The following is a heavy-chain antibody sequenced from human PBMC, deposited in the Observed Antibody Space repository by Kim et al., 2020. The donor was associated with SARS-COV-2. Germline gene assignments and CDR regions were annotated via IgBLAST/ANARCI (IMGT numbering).Heavy chain of an antibody. D-gene: IGHD5-12*01. CDR2: ISAYNGNT. J-gene: IGHJ6*02. V-gene: IGHV1-18*01. CDR3: ATVLRGGYANYGMDV. CDR1: GYTFTSYG. Sequence: ASVKVSCKASGYTFTSYGISWVRQAPGQGLECMGWISAYNGNTNYAQKLQGRVTMTTDTSTSTAYMELRSLRSDDTAVYYCATVLRGGYANYGMDVWGQGTTVTVSS.